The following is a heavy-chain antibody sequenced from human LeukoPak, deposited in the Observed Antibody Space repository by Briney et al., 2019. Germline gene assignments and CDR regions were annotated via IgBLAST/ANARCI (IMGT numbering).Heavy chain of an antibody. CDR1: GGSISSSSYY. Sequence: SETLSLTCTVSGGSISSSSYYWGWIRQPPGKGLEWIGSIYYSGSTYYNPSLKSRVTISVDTSKNQFSLKLSSVTAADTAVYYCARDQVVRFGEISHFDYWGQGTLVTVSS. J-gene: IGHJ4*02. D-gene: IGHD3-10*01. V-gene: IGHV4-39*07. CDR2: IYYSGST. CDR3: ARDQVVRFGEISHFDY.